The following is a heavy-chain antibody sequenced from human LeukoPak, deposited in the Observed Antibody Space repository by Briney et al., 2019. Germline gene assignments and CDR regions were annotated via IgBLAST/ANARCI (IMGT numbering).Heavy chain of an antibody. CDR1: GGSIRSYY. V-gene: IGHV4-59*03. CDR2: MYYTGST. J-gene: IGHJ4*02. Sequence: KPSETLSLTCTVSGGSIRSYYWTWIRQPLGKGLEWIGYMYYTGSTKYNPSLKSRVSISVDTSKNQFSLTLTSVTAADTAVYYCAAVVVSGTPYFDYWGQGTLVTVSS. CDR3: AAVVVSGTPYFDY. D-gene: IGHD2-21*02.